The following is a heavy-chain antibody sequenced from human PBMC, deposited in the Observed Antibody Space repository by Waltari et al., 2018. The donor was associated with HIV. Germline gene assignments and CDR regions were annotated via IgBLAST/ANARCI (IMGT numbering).Heavy chain of an antibody. Sequence: EVQLVESGGGLVKPGGSLRLSCAGPGFTFSSFSMNWVRQAPGKGLEWVASISSCSSFIDYADSVKGRFTISRDNAKNSLYLQMKSLRVEDTALYYCARALTNFGGFWGQGTLVTVSS. V-gene: IGHV3-21*01. D-gene: IGHD4-17*01. CDR1: GFTFSSFS. CDR3: ARALTNFGGF. CDR2: ISSCSSFI. J-gene: IGHJ4*02.